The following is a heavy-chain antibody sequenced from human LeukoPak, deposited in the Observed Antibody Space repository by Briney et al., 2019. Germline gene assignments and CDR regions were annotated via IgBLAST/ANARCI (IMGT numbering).Heavy chain of an antibody. J-gene: IGHJ2*01. CDR3: ANGWYFDL. V-gene: IGHV4-34*01. Sequence: PSETLSLTCAVYGGSFSGYYWSWIRQPPGKGLEWIGEINHSGSTNYNPSLKRRVTISVDTSRNQFSLKLSSVTAADTAVYYCANGWYFDLWGRGTLVTVSS. CDR2: INHSGST. CDR1: GGSFSGYY.